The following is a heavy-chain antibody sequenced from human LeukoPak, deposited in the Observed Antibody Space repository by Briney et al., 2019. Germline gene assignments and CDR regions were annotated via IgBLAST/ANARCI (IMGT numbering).Heavy chain of an antibody. CDR2: IYHSGRT. CDR1: GGSIISGNW. Sequence: PSETLSLTCAVSGGSIISGNWWSWVRQPPGKGLEWIGEIYHSGRTNYNPSLKSRVTISVDMPNNQFSLKMSSVTAADTAVYYCARTGDGYNYYNYYYMDVWGKGTTVTVTS. D-gene: IGHD5-24*01. V-gene: IGHV4-4*02. CDR3: ARTGDGYNYYNYYYMDV. J-gene: IGHJ6*03.